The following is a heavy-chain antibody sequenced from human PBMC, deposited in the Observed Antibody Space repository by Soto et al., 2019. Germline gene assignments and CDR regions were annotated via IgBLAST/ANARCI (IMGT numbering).Heavy chain of an antibody. D-gene: IGHD3-9*01. CDR1: GFTFSSYA. V-gene: IGHV3-23*01. CDR2: ISGSGGST. J-gene: IGHJ5*02. Sequence: PGGSLRLSCAASGFTFSSYAMSWVRQAPGKGLEWVSAISGSGGSTYYADSVKGRLTISRDNSKNTLYLQMNSLRAEDTAVYYCAKNGPFSHYDILTGTGGWFDPWGQGTLVTVSS. CDR3: AKNGPFSHYDILTGTGGWFDP.